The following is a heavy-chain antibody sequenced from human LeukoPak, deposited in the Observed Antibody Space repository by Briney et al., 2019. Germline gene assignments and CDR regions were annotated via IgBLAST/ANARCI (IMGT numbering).Heavy chain of an antibody. CDR1: EYSFTSYW. V-gene: IGHV5-51*01. CDR3: ARLNVAVVEY. CDR2: IYPGDSDT. Sequence: GESLKISCKGCEYSFTSYWIGWVRQMPGKGLEWIGIIYPGDSDTRYSPSFQGQVTISADKSISTAYLQWSSLKASDTAMYYCARLNVAVVEYWGQGTLVTVSS. J-gene: IGHJ4*02. D-gene: IGHD6-19*01.